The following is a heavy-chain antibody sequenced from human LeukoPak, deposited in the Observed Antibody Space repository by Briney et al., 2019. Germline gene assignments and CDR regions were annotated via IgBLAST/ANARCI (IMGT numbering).Heavy chain of an antibody. Sequence: GGSLRLSCAASGFTFSSYGMHWVRQAPGKGLEWVAVISYDGSNKYYADSVKGRFTISRDNSKNTLYLQMNSLRAEDTALYHCARDPHSGYYYNSRYYYGMDVWGQGTTVTVSS. J-gene: IGHJ6*02. CDR2: ISYDGSNK. CDR1: GFTFSSYG. D-gene: IGHD3-22*01. CDR3: ARDPHSGYYYNSRYYYGMDV. V-gene: IGHV3-30*03.